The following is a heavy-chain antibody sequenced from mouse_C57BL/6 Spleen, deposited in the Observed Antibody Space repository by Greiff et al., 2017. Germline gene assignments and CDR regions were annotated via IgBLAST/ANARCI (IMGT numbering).Heavy chain of an antibody. CDR1: GYTFTSYW. CDR2: IDPSDSET. Sequence: VQLQQSGAELVRPGSSVKLSCKASGYTFTSYWMHWVKQRPIQGLEWIGNIDPSDSETHYNQKFKDKATLTVDKSSSTAYMQLSSLTSEDSAVYYCAREGDYPWFAYWGQGTLVTVSA. V-gene: IGHV1-52*01. D-gene: IGHD2-13*01. CDR3: AREGDYPWFAY. J-gene: IGHJ3*01.